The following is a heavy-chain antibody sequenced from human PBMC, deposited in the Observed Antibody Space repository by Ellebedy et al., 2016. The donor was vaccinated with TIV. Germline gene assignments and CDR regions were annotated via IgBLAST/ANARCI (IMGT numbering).Heavy chain of an antibody. D-gene: IGHD6-13*01. CDR2: INPNSGGT. CDR1: GYTFTGYY. V-gene: IGHV1-2*02. Sequence: ASVKVSCXASGYTFTGYYMHWVRQAPGQGLEWMGWINPNSGGTNYAQKFQGRVTMTRDTSISTAYMELSRLRSDDTAVYYCARERPEAAPYWYFDLWGRGTLVTVSS. CDR3: ARERPEAAPYWYFDL. J-gene: IGHJ2*01.